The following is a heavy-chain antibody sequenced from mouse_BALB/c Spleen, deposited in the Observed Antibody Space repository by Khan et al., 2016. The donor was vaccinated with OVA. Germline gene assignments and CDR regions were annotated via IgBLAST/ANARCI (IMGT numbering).Heavy chain of an antibody. CDR2: ISYSGRT. V-gene: IGHV3-2*02. Sequence: EVQLQESGPGPVNPSQSLSLTCTVTGYSITRDYAWNWIRQFPGNKLEWMGYISYSGRTSYNPSLKSRISITRDTSKNQVFLQFNSVATAYTATYFSASSLTITTVVATDFDYWGQGTTLTVSS. J-gene: IGHJ2*01. CDR1: GYSITRDYA. D-gene: IGHD1-1*01. CDR3: ASSLTITTVVATDFDY.